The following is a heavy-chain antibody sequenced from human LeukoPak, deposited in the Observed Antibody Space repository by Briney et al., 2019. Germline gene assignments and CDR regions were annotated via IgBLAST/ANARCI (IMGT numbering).Heavy chain of an antibody. CDR3: ARDRMAYYDSSGYYGWGAFDI. Sequence: PSETLSLTCTVSGGSISSYYWSWIRQPPGKGLEWIGYIYYSGSTNYNPSLKSRVTISVDTSKNQFSLKLSSVTAADTAVYYCARDRMAYYDSSGYYGWGAFDIWGQGTMVTVSS. V-gene: IGHV4-59*01. D-gene: IGHD3-22*01. J-gene: IGHJ3*02. CDR2: IYYSGST. CDR1: GGSISSYY.